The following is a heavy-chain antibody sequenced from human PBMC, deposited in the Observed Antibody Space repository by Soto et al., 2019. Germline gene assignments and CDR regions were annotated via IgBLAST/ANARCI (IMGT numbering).Heavy chain of an antibody. CDR2: ISHDGSSQ. V-gene: IGHV3-30-3*01. D-gene: IGHD3-22*01. J-gene: IGHJ1*01. CDR1: GFSFNTYV. Sequence: QMQLEESGGGVTQPGRSLRLSCAASGFSFNTYVMHWVRQAPGKGLEWVAGISHDGSSQHYAGSVKGRFTISRDNSRSTLNLEMNSLTDEDTAVYHCATEDASSGHAGTFHHWGQGTLVTVSS. CDR3: ATEDASSGHAGTFHH.